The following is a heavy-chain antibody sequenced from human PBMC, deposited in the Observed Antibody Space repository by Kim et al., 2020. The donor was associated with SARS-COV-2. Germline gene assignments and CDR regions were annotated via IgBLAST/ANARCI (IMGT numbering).Heavy chain of an antibody. V-gene: IGHV4-59*13. J-gene: IGHJ4*02. D-gene: IGHD6-19*01. CDR3: ARGGWYEDY. Sequence: SETLSLTCSVSGGSMSSYYWSWFRQPPGKGLEWIGYIYYSGDTNYNPSLKSLVTILVDTSKKQFSLNLSSVTAADTAVYYCARGGWYEDYWGQGTLVTVS. CDR2: IYYSGDT. CDR1: GGSMSSYY.